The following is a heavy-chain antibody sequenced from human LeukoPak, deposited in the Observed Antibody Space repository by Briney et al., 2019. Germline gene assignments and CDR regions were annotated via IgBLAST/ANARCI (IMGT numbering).Heavy chain of an antibody. Sequence: PGGSLRLSCAASGFSLSNYWMNWVRQAPGKGLEWVSAISGSGGSTYYADSVKGRFTISRDNSKNTLYLQMNSLRAEDTAVYYCATSKGYYDSSGYQIDYWGQGTLVTVSS. J-gene: IGHJ4*02. V-gene: IGHV3-23*01. CDR2: ISGSGGST. D-gene: IGHD3-22*01. CDR1: GFSLSNYW. CDR3: ATSKGYYDSSGYQIDY.